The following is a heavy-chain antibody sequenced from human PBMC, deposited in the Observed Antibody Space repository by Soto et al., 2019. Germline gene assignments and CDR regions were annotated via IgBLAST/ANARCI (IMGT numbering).Heavy chain of an antibody. CDR2: ISAYNGNT. CDR3: ARASCSGGSCYSYYFDY. Sequence: QVQLVQSGAEVKKPGASVKVSCKASGYTFTRYGISWVRQAPGQGLEWMGWISAYNGNTNYAQKLQGRVTMTTDTSTSTAYMELRSLRSDDTAVYYCARASCSGGSCYSYYFDYWGQGTLVTVSS. V-gene: IGHV1-18*01. CDR1: GYTFTRYG. J-gene: IGHJ4*02. D-gene: IGHD2-15*01.